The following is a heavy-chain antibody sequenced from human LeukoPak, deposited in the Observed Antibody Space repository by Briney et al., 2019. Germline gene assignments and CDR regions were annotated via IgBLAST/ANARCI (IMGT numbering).Heavy chain of an antibody. J-gene: IGHJ4*02. CDR2: ISASGRTT. V-gene: IGHV3-23*01. D-gene: IGHD2-15*01. CDR1: GFTFSSYA. CDR3: AKLCSGGSCYWNY. Sequence: PGASLRLSCAAAGFTFSSYAMSWVRQAPGKGLEWVSHISASGRTTDYADSVKGRFAISRDNPKNTVYLQMNSLNAEDTAVYYCAKLCSGGSCYWNYWGQGTLVTVSS.